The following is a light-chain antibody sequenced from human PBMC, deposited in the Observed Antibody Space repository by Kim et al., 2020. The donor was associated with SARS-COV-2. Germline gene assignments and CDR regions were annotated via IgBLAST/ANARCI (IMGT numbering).Light chain of an antibody. V-gene: IGKV3-20*01. Sequence: PGERATLSCRARQSVSSSSLAWYQQKPGQAPRLLIYGASSRATGIPDRFSGSGSGTDFTLTISRLEPEDFAVYYCQQYGSSPPLTFGGGTKVDIK. J-gene: IGKJ4*01. CDR3: QQYGSSPPLT. CDR1: QSVSSSS. CDR2: GAS.